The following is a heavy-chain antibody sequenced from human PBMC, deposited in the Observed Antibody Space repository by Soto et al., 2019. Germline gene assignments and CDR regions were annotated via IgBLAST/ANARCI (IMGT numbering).Heavy chain of an antibody. CDR2: IYPGDSDT. V-gene: IGHV5-51*01. Sequence: VQPMKIPNKGAEDSFTSYWSGWVRKMPGKGLEWMGIIYPGDSDTRYSPSFQGQVTISADKSISTAYLQWSSLKASDTAMYYCARLFPVAAYFYGMDVWGQGITVTVSS. D-gene: IGHD6-19*01. J-gene: IGHJ6*02. CDR3: ARLFPVAAYFYGMDV. CDR1: EDSFTSYW.